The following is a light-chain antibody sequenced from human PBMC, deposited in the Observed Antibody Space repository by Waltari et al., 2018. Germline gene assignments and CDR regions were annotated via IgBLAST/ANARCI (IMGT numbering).Light chain of an antibody. CDR3: QQSDTLPPS. J-gene: IGKJ5*01. V-gene: IGKV1-33*01. CDR2: DAS. Sequence: DIQMTQSPSSLSASVGDRVTITCQASRGIRNYLNWYQHKPGKAPKLLIYDASNLETGAPPRFSGSGSGTDFTFTISSLQPEDIATYYCQQSDTLPPSFGQGTRLEIK. CDR1: RGIRNY.